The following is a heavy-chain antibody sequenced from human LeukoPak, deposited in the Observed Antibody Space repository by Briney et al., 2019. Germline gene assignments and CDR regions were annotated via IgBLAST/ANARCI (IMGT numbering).Heavy chain of an antibody. Sequence: SETLSLTCTVSGGSISSGGYYWSWIRQHPGKGLEWIGYIYYSGSTYYNPSLKSRVTISVDTSKNQFSLKLSSVTAADTAVYYCARGKWFGEFCGWGQGILVTVSS. CDR3: ARGKWFGEFCG. D-gene: IGHD3-10*01. CDR2: IYYSGST. J-gene: IGHJ4*02. V-gene: IGHV4-31*03. CDR1: GGSISSGGYY.